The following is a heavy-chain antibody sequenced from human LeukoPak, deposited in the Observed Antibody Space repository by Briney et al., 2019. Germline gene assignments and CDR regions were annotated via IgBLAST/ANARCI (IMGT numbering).Heavy chain of an antibody. V-gene: IGHV4-59*01. CDR3: ARAGFLEWLPWFDP. CDR2: IYYSGST. CDR1: GGSISKYY. Sequence: PLGSLSPSCTLPGGSISKYYRGWVRAPPREGPGWVGYIYYSGSTNYNPSLKSRVTISVDTSKNQFSLKLSSVTAADTAVYYCARAGFLEWLPWFDPWGQGTLVTVSS. J-gene: IGHJ5*02. D-gene: IGHD3-3*01.